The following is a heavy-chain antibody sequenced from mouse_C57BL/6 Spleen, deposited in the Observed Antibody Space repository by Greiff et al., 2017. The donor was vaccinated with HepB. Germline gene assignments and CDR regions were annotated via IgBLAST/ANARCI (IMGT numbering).Heavy chain of an antibody. CDR1: GYTFTSYW. CDR2: IHPSDSDT. Sequence: QVQLKQPGAELVKPGASVKVSCKASGYTFTSYWMHWVKQRPGQGLEWIGRIHPSDSDTNYNQKFKGKATLTVDKSSSTAYMQLSSLTSEDSAVYYCAIGGDYDYEGYAMDYWGQGTSVTVSS. V-gene: IGHV1-74*01. J-gene: IGHJ4*01. D-gene: IGHD2-4*01. CDR3: AIGGDYDYEGYAMDY.